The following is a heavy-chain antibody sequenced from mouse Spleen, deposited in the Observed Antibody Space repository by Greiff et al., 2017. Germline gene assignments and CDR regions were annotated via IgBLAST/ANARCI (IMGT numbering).Heavy chain of an antibody. CDR1: GFTFSSYY. D-gene: IGHD2-13*01. V-gene: IGHV5-6-4*01. CDR3: ARDGIYYGDLGFAY. Sequence: EVKLMESGGGLVKLGGSLKLSCAASGFTFSSYYMSWVRQTPEKRLEWVATISNSGGGTYYPDSVKDRFTISRDNAKNTLYLQMSSLNSEDTAVYYCARDGIYYGDLGFAYWGQGTLVTVSA. J-gene: IGHJ3*01. CDR2: ISNSGGGT.